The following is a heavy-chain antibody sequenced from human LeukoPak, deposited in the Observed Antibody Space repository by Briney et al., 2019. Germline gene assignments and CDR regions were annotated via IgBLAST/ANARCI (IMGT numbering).Heavy chain of an antibody. CDR2: ISYDGSNK. CDR1: GFTFSSYA. J-gene: IGHJ4*02. V-gene: IGHV3-30-3*01. D-gene: IGHD6-19*01. Sequence: GGSLRLSCAASGFTFSSYAMHWVRQAPGKGLEWVAVISYDGSNKYYADSVKGRFTISRDNSKNTLYLQMNSLRAEDTAVYYCARNCEWEPIAVAGDWGQGTLVTVSS. CDR3: ARNCEWEPIAVAGD.